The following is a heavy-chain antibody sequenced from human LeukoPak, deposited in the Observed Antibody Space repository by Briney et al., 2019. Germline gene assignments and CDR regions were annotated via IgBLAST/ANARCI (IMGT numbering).Heavy chain of an antibody. D-gene: IGHD3-10*01. CDR1: GFTFSSYA. Sequence: GGSLRLFCAASGFTFSSYAMRWDRKAPGNRLEWVSAISGSGGSTYYADPVKGRFTISRDNSKNTLYLQMNSLRAEDTAVYYCAKERVYYDIWGQGTMVTVSS. CDR2: ISGSGGST. V-gene: IGHV3-23*01. CDR3: AKERVYYDI. J-gene: IGHJ3*02.